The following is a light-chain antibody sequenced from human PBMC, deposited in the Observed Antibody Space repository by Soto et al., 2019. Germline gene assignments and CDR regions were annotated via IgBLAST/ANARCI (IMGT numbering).Light chain of an antibody. CDR2: ASS. V-gene: IGKV1-39*01. Sequence: IQLTQSPSSLSASVGDRVTVTCRASQGIGTYLVWYQQKSGKAPTVLIYASSTLQTGVPSRFSGSGSGTDFSLTINSLQPEDFATYYCQQSYSTPITFGQGTRLEIK. CDR3: QQSYSTPIT. CDR1: QGIGTY. J-gene: IGKJ5*01.